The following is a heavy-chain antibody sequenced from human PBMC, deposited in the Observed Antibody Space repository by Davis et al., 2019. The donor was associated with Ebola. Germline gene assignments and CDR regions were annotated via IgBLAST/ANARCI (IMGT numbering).Heavy chain of an antibody. Sequence: GALRLSCAASGFTFSSYAMHWVRQAPGKGLEWVAFISYEASIKYYADSVKGRFTISRDNSKNTLYLQMNSLRAEDTAVYYCAKDLGRYYDSSGPLDYWGQGTLVTVSS. V-gene: IGHV3-30*04. D-gene: IGHD3-22*01. CDR2: ISYEASIK. CDR1: GFTFSSYA. J-gene: IGHJ4*02. CDR3: AKDLGRYYDSSGPLDY.